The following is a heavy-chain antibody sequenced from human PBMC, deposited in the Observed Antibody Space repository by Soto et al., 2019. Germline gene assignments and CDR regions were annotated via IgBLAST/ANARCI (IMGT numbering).Heavy chain of an antibody. CDR3: AKEWGRPLDY. Sequence: HPGGSLRLSCAASGFTFSSYAISWVRQAPGKGLEWVSAISNSGGNTYYADSVMGRFTISRDNSKNTLFLQMNSLRAEDTAIYYCAKEWGRPLDYWGQGTLVTVSS. D-gene: IGHD7-27*01. CDR1: GFTFSSYA. J-gene: IGHJ4*02. CDR2: ISNSGGNT. V-gene: IGHV3-23*01.